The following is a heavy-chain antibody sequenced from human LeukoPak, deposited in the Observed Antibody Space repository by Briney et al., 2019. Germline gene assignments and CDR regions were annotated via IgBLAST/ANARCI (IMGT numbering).Heavy chain of an antibody. CDR2: VNCDNENT. J-gene: IGHJ5*02. D-gene: IGHD1-20*01. CDR1: GYTFTSFD. CDR3: TRGPVLNGKAYNWFDP. Sequence: ASVKVSCKTSGYTFTSFDINWVRHTTGHGPEWMGWVNCDNENTRYARKFQGRVAITRDTSTRSVYLELNNLSSDDTAMYYCTRGPVLNGKAYNWFDPWGQGTLVTVSS. V-gene: IGHV1-8*03.